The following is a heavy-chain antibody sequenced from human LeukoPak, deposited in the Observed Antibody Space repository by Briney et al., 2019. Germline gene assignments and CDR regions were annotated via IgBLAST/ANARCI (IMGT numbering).Heavy chain of an antibody. Sequence: GGSLRLSCSASGFTVSSNYMSWVRQAPGKGLEWVSVIYSGGSTSYADSVKARFTISRDNSKNTVFLQMNSLRAGDTALYYCARATPDVDKTMAMDHWGRGTLVTVSS. D-gene: IGHD5-18*01. CDR2: IYSGGST. V-gene: IGHV3-53*01. CDR1: GFTVSSNY. J-gene: IGHJ4*02. CDR3: ARATPDVDKTMAMDH.